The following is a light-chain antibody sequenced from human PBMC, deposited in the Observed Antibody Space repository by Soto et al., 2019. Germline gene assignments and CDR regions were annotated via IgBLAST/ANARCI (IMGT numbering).Light chain of an antibody. CDR3: CSYAGDYTLV. V-gene: IGLV2-11*01. J-gene: IGLJ2*01. CDR1: SSDVGGYNF. CDR2: DVN. Sequence: QSALTQPRSVSGSPGQSVTISCTGTSSDVGGYNFVSWYQQHPGKAPKLMIYDVNKRPSGVPDRFSGSKSGNSASLTISGLQAEDEGDYSCCSYAGDYTLVFGGGTKVTVL.